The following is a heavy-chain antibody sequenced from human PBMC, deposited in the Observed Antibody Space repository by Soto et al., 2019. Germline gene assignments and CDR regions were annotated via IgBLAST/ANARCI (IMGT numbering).Heavy chain of an antibody. CDR1: GGSFSGYY. J-gene: IGHJ5*02. Sequence: SETLSLTCAVYGGSFSGYYWNWIRQPPGKGLEWIGEINHSGSTNYNPSLKSRVTISVDTSKNQFSLKLSSVTTADTAVYYCARGAMVYAITNWFDPWGQGTLVTVSS. V-gene: IGHV4-34*01. CDR2: INHSGST. D-gene: IGHD2-8*01. CDR3: ARGAMVYAITNWFDP.